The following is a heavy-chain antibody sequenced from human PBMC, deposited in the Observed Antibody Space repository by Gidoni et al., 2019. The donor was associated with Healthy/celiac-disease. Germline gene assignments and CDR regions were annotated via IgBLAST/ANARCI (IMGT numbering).Heavy chain of an antibody. CDR2: ISYDGSNK. CDR1: GFTFSSYG. V-gene: IGHV3-30*03. CDR3: AREAWRAFDP. J-gene: IGHJ5*02. Sequence: QVQLVESGGGVVQPGRSLRLSCAASGFTFSSYGMHWVRQAPGKGLEWVAVISYDGSNKYYADSVKGRFTISRDNSKNTLYLQMNSLRAEDTAVYYCAREAWRAFDPWGQGTLVTVSS.